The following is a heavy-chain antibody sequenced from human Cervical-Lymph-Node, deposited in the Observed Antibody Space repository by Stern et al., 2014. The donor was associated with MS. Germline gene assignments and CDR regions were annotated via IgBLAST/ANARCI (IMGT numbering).Heavy chain of an antibody. CDR1: GFTFSSYS. J-gene: IGHJ4*02. CDR2: IISGGSYI. V-gene: IGHV3-21*01. Sequence: EDQLVESGGGLVKPGGSLRLSCAASGFTFSSYSMNWVRQAPGKGLEWVASIISGGSYIYYADSLKGRFTISRDNAKNSLYLQMNSLRAEDTAVYYCARGRGGNYRYYFDYWGQGTLVTVSS. CDR3: ARGRGGNYRYYFDY. D-gene: IGHD4-23*01.